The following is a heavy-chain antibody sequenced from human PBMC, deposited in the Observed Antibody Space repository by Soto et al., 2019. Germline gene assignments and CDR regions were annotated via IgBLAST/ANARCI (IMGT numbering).Heavy chain of an antibody. Sequence: QVQLVQSGAEVKKPGASVKVSCTASGYTFTSYDINWVRQATGQGLEWMGWMNPNSGNTGYAQKFQGRVTMTRNTSISTAYMELSSFRYEDTPVYYCARERSSGGLDYWGQGTLVAVSS. CDR2: MNPNSGNT. CDR1: GYTFTSYD. V-gene: IGHV1-8*01. J-gene: IGHJ4*02. CDR3: ARERSSGGLDY. D-gene: IGHD6-19*01.